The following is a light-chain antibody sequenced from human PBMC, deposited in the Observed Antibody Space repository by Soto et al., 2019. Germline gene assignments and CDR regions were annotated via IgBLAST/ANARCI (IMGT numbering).Light chain of an antibody. CDR3: QQLNGYPFT. CDR2: SAA. Sequence: IQLTQSPSSLSASVGDRVTITCRASQAINNYLAWYQQKPGKAPKLLIYSAASLQSGVPSRFSGGGSGTDFTLTISSLQPEDFGTYYCQQLNGYPFTFGPGTKVDIK. J-gene: IGKJ3*01. CDR1: QAINNY. V-gene: IGKV1-9*01.